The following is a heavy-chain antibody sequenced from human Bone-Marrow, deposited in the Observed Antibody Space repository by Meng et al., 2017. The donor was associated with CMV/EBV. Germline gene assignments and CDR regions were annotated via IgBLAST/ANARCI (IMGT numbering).Heavy chain of an antibody. CDR3: ARARGGYYGSGSYRQGGRNAFDI. V-gene: IGHV4-59*12. D-gene: IGHD3-10*01. CDR2: IYYSGST. Sequence: GSLRLSCTVSGGSISSYYWSWIRQPPGKGLEWIGYIYYSGSTNYNPSLKSRVTISVDTSKNQFSLKLSSVTAADTAVYYCARARGGYYGSGSYRQGGRNAFDIWGQGTMVTVSS. CDR1: GGSISSYY. J-gene: IGHJ3*02.